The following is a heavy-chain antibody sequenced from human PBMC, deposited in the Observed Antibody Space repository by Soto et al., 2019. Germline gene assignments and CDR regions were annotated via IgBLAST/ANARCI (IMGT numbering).Heavy chain of an antibody. V-gene: IGHV3-30*18. CDR3: AKDSRMRWVPADWFDH. Sequence: GGSLRLSCAASGFTFSSYGMHWVRQAPGKGLEWVAVISYDGSNKYYADSVKGRFTISRDNSKNTLYLQMNSLRAEDTAVYYCAKDSRMRWVPADWFDHWGQGTLVTVSS. CDR2: ISYDGSNK. D-gene: IGHD2-2*01. J-gene: IGHJ5*02. CDR1: GFTFSSYG.